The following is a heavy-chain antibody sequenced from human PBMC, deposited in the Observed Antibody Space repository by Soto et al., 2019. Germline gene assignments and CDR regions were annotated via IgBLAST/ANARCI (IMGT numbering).Heavy chain of an antibody. CDR2: IYSGGST. V-gene: IGHV3-66*01. D-gene: IGHD3-10*01. CDR1: EFTVSSNY. J-gene: IGHJ4*01. Sequence: PGVSLRLSCAASEFTVSSNYMSWVRQAPGKGLEWVSVIYSGGSTYYADSVKGRFTISRDNSKNTLYLQMNSLRAEDTAVYYCATTLYGSGSYYSCYPHLFCGQGTLVTGSA. CDR3: ATTLYGSGSYYSCYPHLF.